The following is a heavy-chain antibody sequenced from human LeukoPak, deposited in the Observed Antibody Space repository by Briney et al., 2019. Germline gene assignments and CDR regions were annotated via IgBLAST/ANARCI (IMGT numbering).Heavy chain of an antibody. V-gene: IGHV3-30*03. CDR1: GFTFSSYG. J-gene: IGHJ4*02. D-gene: IGHD6-13*01. Sequence: GRSLRLSCAASGFTFSSYGMHWVRQAPGKGLEWVAVISYDGSNKYYADSVKGRFAISRDNSKNTLYLQMNSLRAEDTAVYYCARDLTAIAAAGTHFDYWGQGTLVTVSS. CDR3: ARDLTAIAAAGTHFDY. CDR2: ISYDGSNK.